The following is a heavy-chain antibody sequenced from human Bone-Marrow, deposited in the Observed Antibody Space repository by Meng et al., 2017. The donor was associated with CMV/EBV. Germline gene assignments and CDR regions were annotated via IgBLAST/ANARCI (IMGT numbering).Heavy chain of an antibody. J-gene: IGHJ4*02. V-gene: IGHV3-21*01. D-gene: IGHD6-19*01. CDR2: ISSSSSYI. CDR3: ARDKYSSGWEVFRFDY. CDR1: GFTFSSYS. Sequence: GESLKISCAASGFTFSSYSMNWVRQAPGKGLEWVSSISSSSSYIYYADSVKGRFTISRDNAENSLYLQMNSLRAEDTAVYYCARDKYSSGWEVFRFDYWGQGTLVTVSS.